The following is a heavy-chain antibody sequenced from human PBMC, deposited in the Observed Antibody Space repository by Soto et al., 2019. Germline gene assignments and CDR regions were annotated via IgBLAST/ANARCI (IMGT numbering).Heavy chain of an antibody. D-gene: IGHD6-19*01. CDR1: GFTFSSYG. Sequence: GGSLRLSCAASGFTFSSYGMHWVRQAPGKGLEWVAVISYDGSNKYYADSVKGRFTISRDNSKNTLYLQMNSPRAEDTAVYYCAKEDGKGSGWGIGIDYWGQGTLVTVSS. V-gene: IGHV3-30*18. CDR3: AKEDGKGSGWGIGIDY. J-gene: IGHJ4*02. CDR2: ISYDGSNK.